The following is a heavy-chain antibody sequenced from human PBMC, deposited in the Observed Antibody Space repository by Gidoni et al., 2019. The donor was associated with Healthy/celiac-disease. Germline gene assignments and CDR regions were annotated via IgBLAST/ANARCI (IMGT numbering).Heavy chain of an antibody. V-gene: IGHV3-33*01. CDR2: IWYDGSNK. Sequence: GGVVQPGRSLRLSCAASGFTFSSYGMHWVRQAPGKGLEWVAVIWYDGSNKYYADSVKGRFTISRDNSKNTLYLQMNSLRAEDTAVYYCARGGKRYCSGGSCYSAGMDVWGQGTTVTVSS. CDR3: ARGGKRYCSGGSCYSAGMDV. D-gene: IGHD2-15*01. CDR1: GFTFSSYG. J-gene: IGHJ6*02.